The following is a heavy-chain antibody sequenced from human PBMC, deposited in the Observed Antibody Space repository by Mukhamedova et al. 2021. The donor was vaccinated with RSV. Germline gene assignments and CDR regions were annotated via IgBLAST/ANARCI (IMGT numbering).Heavy chain of an antibody. D-gene: IGHD5-18*01. CDR3: ARPVETAIDY. Sequence: GKGLEWMGIIYPGDSDTRYSPSFQGQVTISADKSISTAYLQWSSLKASDTAMYYCARPVETAIDYWGQGTLVTCSP. CDR2: IYPGDSDT. V-gene: IGHV5-51*01. J-gene: IGHJ4*02.